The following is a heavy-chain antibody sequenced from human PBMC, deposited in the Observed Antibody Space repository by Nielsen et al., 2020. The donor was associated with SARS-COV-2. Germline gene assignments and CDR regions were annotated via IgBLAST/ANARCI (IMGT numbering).Heavy chain of an antibody. J-gene: IGHJ3*02. D-gene: IGHD6-13*01. CDR1: GFTFSSYA. CDR3: ARDRGSSWYTTDAFDI. Sequence: GESLKISCAASGFTFSSYAMSWVRQAPGKGLEWVSAISGSGGSTYYADSVKGRFTISRDNAKNSLYLQMNSLRGEDTAVYFCARDRGSSWYTTDAFDIWGQGTMVTVSS. V-gene: IGHV3-23*01. CDR2: ISGSGGST.